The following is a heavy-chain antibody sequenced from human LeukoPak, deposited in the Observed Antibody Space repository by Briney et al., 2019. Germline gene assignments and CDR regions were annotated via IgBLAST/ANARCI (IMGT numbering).Heavy chain of an antibody. V-gene: IGHV4-31*03. CDR2: IYNSGST. Sequence: SETLSLTCTVSGGSISSGGYYWSWIRQHPGKGLEWIGYIYNSGSTYYNPSLKSRVTISVDTSKNQCSLKLSSVTAADTAVYYCARTYYYDSSGKTVWFDPWGQGTLVTVSS. CDR3: ARTYYYDSSGKTVWFDP. J-gene: IGHJ5*02. D-gene: IGHD3-22*01. CDR1: GGSISSGGYY.